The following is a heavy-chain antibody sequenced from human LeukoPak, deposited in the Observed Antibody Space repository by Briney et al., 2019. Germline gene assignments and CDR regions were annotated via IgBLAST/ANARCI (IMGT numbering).Heavy chain of an antibody. Sequence: ASVKVSCKASGYTFTGYYMHWVRQAPGQGLEWMGWINPNSGGTNYAQKFQGRVTMTRDTSISTAYMELSRLRSDDTAVYYCAKDPSYYYNWFDPWGQGTLVTVSS. J-gene: IGHJ5*02. CDR3: AKDPSYYYNWFDP. CDR1: GYTFTGYY. CDR2: INPNSGGT. V-gene: IGHV1-2*02. D-gene: IGHD3-10*01.